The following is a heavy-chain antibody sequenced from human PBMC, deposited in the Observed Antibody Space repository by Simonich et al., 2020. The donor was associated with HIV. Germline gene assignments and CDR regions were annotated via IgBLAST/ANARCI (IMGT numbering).Heavy chain of an antibody. CDR1: GGSFSGYY. J-gene: IGHJ4*02. D-gene: IGHD2-2*01. CDR2: INHRGSI. V-gene: IGHV4-34*01. Sequence: QVQLQQWGAGLLKPSETLSLTCAVYGGSFSGYYWSWIRQPPGKGLVWIGKINHRGSINYNPSLKSRVTISVDTSKNQFSLKLSSVTAADTAVYYCARGFYQRLYYFDYWGQGTLVTVSS. CDR3: ARGFYQRLYYFDY.